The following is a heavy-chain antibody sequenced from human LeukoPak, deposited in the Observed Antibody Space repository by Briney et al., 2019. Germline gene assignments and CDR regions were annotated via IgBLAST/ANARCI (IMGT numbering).Heavy chain of an antibody. Sequence: PGGSLRLSCAASGFSFSTSSMSWVRQTPGKGLEWISYIIGSSTTIYYADSVKGRFTISRDNARNSLYLQMNDLRAEDTGVYFCARDERSHCGTDACYGPYFDYWGQGSLVTVSS. J-gene: IGHJ4*02. V-gene: IGHV3-48*01. D-gene: IGHD2-15*01. CDR2: IIGSSTTI. CDR1: GFSFSTSS. CDR3: ARDERSHCGTDACYGPYFDY.